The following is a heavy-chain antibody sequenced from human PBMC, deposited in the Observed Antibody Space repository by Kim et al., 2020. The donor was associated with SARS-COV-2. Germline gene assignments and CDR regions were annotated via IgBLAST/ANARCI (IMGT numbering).Heavy chain of an antibody. CDR3: AKEGDYYGGYVSFFAS. CDR1: GFIFGSYG. J-gene: IGHJ4*02. CDR2: VSFDGRVE. V-gene: IGHV3-30*18. D-gene: IGHD2-21*01. Sequence: GGSLRLSCAASGFIFGSYGMHWVRQAPGKGLELVAVVSFDGRVEHYADSVKGRFTISRDNIRNTLYLEMNGLKTEDSAVYFCAKEGDYYGGYVSFFASWGQGTLVTVSS.